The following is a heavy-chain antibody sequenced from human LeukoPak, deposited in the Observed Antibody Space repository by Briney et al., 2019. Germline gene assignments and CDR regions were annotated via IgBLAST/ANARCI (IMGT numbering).Heavy chain of an antibody. CDR1: GFTFSSYG. D-gene: IGHD6-13*01. J-gene: IGHJ3*02. Sequence: GGSLRLSCAASGFTFSSYGMHWVRQAPGKGLEWVAVIWYDGSNKYYADSVKGRFTISRDNSKNTLYLQMNSLRAEDTAVYYCARDRCIAAADNDAFDIWGQGTMVTVSS. CDR3: ARDRCIAAADNDAFDI. CDR2: IWYDGSNK. V-gene: IGHV3-33*01.